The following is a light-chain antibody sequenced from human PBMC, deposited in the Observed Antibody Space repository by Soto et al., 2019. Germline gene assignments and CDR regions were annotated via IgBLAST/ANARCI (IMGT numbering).Light chain of an antibody. V-gene: IGKV1-39*01. CDR3: HQSYITPYA. Sequence: DIQMTQSPSSLSASVGDRVTITCRASQSISNYLNWYQQKPGKAPKLLIYAASSLQSGVPSRFSGSGSGTGFTRTITSLQPKDFATYYCHQSYITPYASGQGTKLEIK. J-gene: IGKJ2*01. CDR2: AAS. CDR1: QSISNY.